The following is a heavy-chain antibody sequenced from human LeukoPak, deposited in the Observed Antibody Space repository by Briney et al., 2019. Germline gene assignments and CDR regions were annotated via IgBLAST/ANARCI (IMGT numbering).Heavy chain of an antibody. CDR2: VGRRGADT. D-gene: IGHD1-26*01. CDR3: VKHSVGVYRNSEY. V-gene: IGHV3-23*01. Sequence: PGGSLRLSCVASGFSFSSYSVRWFRQPPGPGLGWVSTVGRRGADTYYADSVRGRFTITKDSSKNTLQMNSLSAADTSIYFCVKHSVGVYRNSEYWGQGILFTVSS. CDR1: GFSFSSYS. J-gene: IGHJ4*02.